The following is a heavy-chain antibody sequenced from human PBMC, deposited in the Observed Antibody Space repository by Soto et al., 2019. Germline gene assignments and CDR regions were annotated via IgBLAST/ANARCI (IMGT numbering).Heavy chain of an antibody. CDR3: AKAKVATRVVGATKYYFYY. J-gene: IGHJ4*02. CDR2: ISGSGDNT. Sequence: EVQLLESGGGLVQPGGSLRLSCAASGFTFSSYAMRWVRQAPGKGLEWVSVISGSGDNTYYADSVKGRFTISRDNSKNTLYLHMNSLRADDMAVYYCAKAKVATRVVGATKYYFYYWGQGTLVTVSS. CDR1: GFTFSSYA. V-gene: IGHV3-23*01. D-gene: IGHD1-26*01.